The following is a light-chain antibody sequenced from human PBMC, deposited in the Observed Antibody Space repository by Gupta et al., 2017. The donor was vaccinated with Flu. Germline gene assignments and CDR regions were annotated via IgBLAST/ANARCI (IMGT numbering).Light chain of an antibody. CDR1: AVPGQF. CDR2: KDS. V-gene: IGLV3-25*02. J-gene: IGLJ3*02. CDR3: QSEDSSVSCWV. Sequence: SYELPQPPSASVSPGRMARISCSGDAVPGQFAHWYHQKPGQAPVFVIYKDSNRPSGVPARFSGSTSGTTVTLTISGVEAEDEADYYCQSEDSSVSCWVFGGGTKLTVL.